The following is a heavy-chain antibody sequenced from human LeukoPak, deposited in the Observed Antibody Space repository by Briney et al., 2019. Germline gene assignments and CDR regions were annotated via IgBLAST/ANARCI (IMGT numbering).Heavy chain of an antibody. V-gene: IGHV3-48*03. CDR1: GFTFSSYE. D-gene: IGHD3-9*01. J-gene: IGHJ3*02. Sequence: GGSLRLSCPASGFTFSSYEMNWVRQAPGKGLEWVSYISSSGSTIYYADSVKGRFTISRDNAKNSLYLQMNSLRAEDTAVYYCARERGTDYDILTGYYRSGAFDIWGQGTMVTVSS. CDR2: ISSSGSTI. CDR3: ARERGTDYDILTGYYRSGAFDI.